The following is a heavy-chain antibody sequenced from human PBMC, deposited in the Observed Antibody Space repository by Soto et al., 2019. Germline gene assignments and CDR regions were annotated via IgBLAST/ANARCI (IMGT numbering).Heavy chain of an antibody. D-gene: IGHD3-3*01. V-gene: IGHV3-23*01. CDR1: GFTFSSYA. J-gene: IGHJ5*02. CDR2: ISGSGGST. Sequence: PGGSLRLSCAASGFTFSSYAMSWVRQAPGKGLERVSAISGSGGSTYYADSVKGRFTISRVNSKNTLYLQMNSLRAEDTAVYYCARERDYDFWSGYFIGNWFDPWGQGTLVTVSS. CDR3: ARERDYDFWSGYFIGNWFDP.